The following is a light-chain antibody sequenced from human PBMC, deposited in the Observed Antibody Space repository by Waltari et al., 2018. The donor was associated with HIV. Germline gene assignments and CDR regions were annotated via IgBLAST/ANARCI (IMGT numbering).Light chain of an antibody. CDR3: QSYDSSLSAYVV. J-gene: IGLJ2*01. CDR1: RSHIGAGYD. V-gene: IGLV1-40*01. Sequence: QSVLTQPPSVSGAPGQRVTIPCPGTRSHIGAGYDVHWYQQLPGTAPKLLIYANIHRPSGVPDRFSVSKSATSASLAITGLQAEDEADYFCQSYDSSLSAYVVFGGGTKLTVL. CDR2: ANI.